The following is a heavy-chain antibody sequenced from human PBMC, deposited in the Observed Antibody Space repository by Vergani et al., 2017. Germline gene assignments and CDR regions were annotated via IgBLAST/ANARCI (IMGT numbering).Heavy chain of an antibody. CDR3: ARNPYYYDSSGYQTFDY. D-gene: IGHD3-22*01. CDR2: SYYSVST. J-gene: IGHJ4*02. V-gene: IGHV4-31*03. CDR1: GGSISSGGYY. Sequence: QVQLQESGPGLVKPSQTLSLTCTVSGGSISSGGYYWSWLRQHPGQGLEWIGYSYYSVSTYYNPSLKRRVTISVDTSKNQLSLKLSSVTAAYTGVYYCARNPYYYDSSGYQTFDYWGQGTLVTVSS.